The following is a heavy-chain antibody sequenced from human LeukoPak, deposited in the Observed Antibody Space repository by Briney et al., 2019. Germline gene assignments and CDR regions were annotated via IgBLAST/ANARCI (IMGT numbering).Heavy chain of an antibody. J-gene: IGHJ4*02. Sequence: ASVKVSCKASGYTFTSYGISWVRPAPGQGLAWMGWISAYNGNTNYAQKLQGRVTMTTDTSTSTAYMELRSLRSDDTAVYYCARSLEGTYDSSGYYNSPHDYWGQGTLVTVSS. V-gene: IGHV1-18*01. CDR3: ARSLEGTYDSSGYYNSPHDY. CDR2: ISAYNGNT. D-gene: IGHD3-22*01. CDR1: GYTFTSYG.